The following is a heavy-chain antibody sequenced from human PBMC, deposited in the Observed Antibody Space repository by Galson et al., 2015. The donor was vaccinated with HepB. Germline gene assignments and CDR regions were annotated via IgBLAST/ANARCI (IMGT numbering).Heavy chain of an antibody. CDR3: ARDLSYGYFDY. V-gene: IGHV1-18*01. J-gene: IGHJ4*02. CDR2: ISAYNGNT. Sequence: LEWMGWISAYNGNTNYAQKLQGRVTMTTDTSTSTAYMELRTLRSDDTAVYYCARDLSYGYFDYWGQGTLVTVSS. D-gene: IGHD5-18*01.